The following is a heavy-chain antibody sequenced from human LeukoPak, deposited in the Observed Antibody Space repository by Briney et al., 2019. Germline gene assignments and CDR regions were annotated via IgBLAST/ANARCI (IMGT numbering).Heavy chain of an antibody. CDR2: INISGNT. J-gene: IGHJ4*02. Sequence: SETLSLTCIVSGGSIGSNYWSWVRQPAGKGLEWVGRINISGNTNYNPSLKSRVTMSVDTSKNQFSLKLSSVTAADTAVYYCARARTSEFYPLFDYWGQGTLVTVSS. D-gene: IGHD2/OR15-2a*01. V-gene: IGHV4-4*07. CDR3: ARARTSEFYPLFDY. CDR1: GGSIGSNY.